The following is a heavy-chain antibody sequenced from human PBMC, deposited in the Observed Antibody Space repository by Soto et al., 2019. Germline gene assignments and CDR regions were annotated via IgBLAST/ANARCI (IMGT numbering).Heavy chain of an antibody. V-gene: IGHV4-30-4*08. J-gene: IGHJ4*02. D-gene: IGHD2-21*02. CDR1: GGSIDSGDDY. Sequence: QVQLQESGPGLVKPSQTLSLTCTISGGSIDSGDDYWTWIRQPPGKGLEWIGYINYNGNTYYNPSLKSRVALSVDTSKNQVSLNLTSVTAADTAVYFCASYGGHSRRFDCGGQGTLVTVSS. CDR3: ASYGGHSRRFDC. CDR2: INYNGNT.